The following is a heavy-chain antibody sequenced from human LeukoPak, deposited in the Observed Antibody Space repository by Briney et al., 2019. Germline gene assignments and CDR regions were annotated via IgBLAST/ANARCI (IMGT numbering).Heavy chain of an antibody. CDR2: ISYDGSNK. V-gene: IGHV3-30*18. CDR1: GLTFSSYG. D-gene: IGHD6-19*01. CDR3: AKDRRIAVAGRGYNYFEY. J-gene: IGHJ4*02. Sequence: GGSLRLSCAASGLTFSSYGMHWVRQAPGKGLEWVAVISYDGSNKYYADSVKGRFTISRDNSKNTLYLQMNSLRAEDTAVYYCAKDRRIAVAGRGYNYFEYWGQGTLVTVSS.